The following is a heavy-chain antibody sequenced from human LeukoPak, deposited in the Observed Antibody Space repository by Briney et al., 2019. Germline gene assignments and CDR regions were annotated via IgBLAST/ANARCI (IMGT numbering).Heavy chain of an antibody. CDR2: ISGSGGST. V-gene: IGHV3-23*01. D-gene: IGHD4-23*01. J-gene: IGHJ4*02. Sequence: PGGSLRLSCAASGFTFDDYAMHWVRQAPGKGLEWVSAISGSGGSTYYADSVKGRFTISRDNSKNTLYLQMNSLRAEDTAVYYCAKGHTTVVDYWGQGTLVTVSS. CDR1: GFTFDDYA. CDR3: AKGHTTVVDY.